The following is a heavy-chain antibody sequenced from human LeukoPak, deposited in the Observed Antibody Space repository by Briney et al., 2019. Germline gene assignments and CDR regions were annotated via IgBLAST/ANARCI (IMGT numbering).Heavy chain of an antibody. J-gene: IGHJ4*02. CDR3: TRDLWLAANVY. CDR1: EFTFSTYW. D-gene: IGHD6-19*01. CDR2: IKQDGSEK. V-gene: IGHV3-7*01. Sequence: GGSLRLSCAASEFTFSTYWMSWFPQAQGKVLEWVANIKQDGSEKYYVDSVKGRFTISRDNAKNSLYLQMDGLTAEDTAVYYCTRDLWLAANVYWGQGTLVTVSS.